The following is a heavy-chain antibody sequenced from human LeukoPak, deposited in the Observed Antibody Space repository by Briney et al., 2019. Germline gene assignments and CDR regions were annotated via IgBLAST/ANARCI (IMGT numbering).Heavy chain of an antibody. V-gene: IGHV1-69*05. J-gene: IGHJ4*02. CDR1: GGTFSSYA. CDR3: ASGGTFGVGGFDY. Sequence: ASVKGSCKASGGTFSSYAISWVRQAPGQGLEWMGGIIPIFGTANYAQKFQGRVTITTDESTSTAHMERSSLRSEDTAVYYCASGGTFGVGGFDYWGPGTLVTVSS. CDR2: IIPIFGTA. D-gene: IGHD3-3*01.